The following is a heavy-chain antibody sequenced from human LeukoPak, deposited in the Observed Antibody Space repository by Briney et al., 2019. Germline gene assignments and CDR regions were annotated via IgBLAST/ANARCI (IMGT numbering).Heavy chain of an antibody. V-gene: IGHV3-7*04. D-gene: IGHD5-18*01. CDR2: IKQDGSEK. Sequence: GGSLRLSCTASGFTFSSYWMSWVRQAPGKGLEWVANIKQDGSEKYYVDSVKGRFTISRDNAKNSLYLQMNSLRAEDTAVYYCARGGRGYSYEYYYYYGMDVWAKGPRSPSP. CDR3: ARGGRGYSYEYYYYYGMDV. CDR1: GFTFSSYW. J-gene: IGHJ6*02.